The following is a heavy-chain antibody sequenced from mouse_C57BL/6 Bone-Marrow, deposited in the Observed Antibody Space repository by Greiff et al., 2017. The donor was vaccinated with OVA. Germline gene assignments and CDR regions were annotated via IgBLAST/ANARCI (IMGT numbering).Heavy chain of an antibody. Sequence: EVKVVESGGGLVQSGRSLRLSCATSGFTFSDFYMEWVRHAPGKGLEWIAASRNKANDYTTEYSASVKGRFIVSRDTSQSILYLQMNALRAEDTAIYYCAREAGGNFWYFGVWGTGTTVTVAS. CDR1: GFTFSDFY. CDR2: SRNKANDYTT. D-gene: IGHD2-1*01. J-gene: IGHJ1*03. CDR3: AREAGGNFWYFGV. V-gene: IGHV7-1*01.